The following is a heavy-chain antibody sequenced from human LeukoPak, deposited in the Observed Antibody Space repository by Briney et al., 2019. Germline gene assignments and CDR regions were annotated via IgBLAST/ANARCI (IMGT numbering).Heavy chain of an antibody. CDR2: ISITGGTT. V-gene: IGHV3-23*01. D-gene: IGHD2-8*02. CDR1: GFTFSSYA. J-gene: IGHJ4*02. CDR3: ASPCSWAPAGGGMRVDY. Sequence: GGSLRLSCAASGFTFSSYAMSWVRQAPGKGLEWVSVISITGGTTYYADSVKGRFTISRDNSKNTLYLQMNSLRAQDTAVYSGASPCSWAPAGGGMRVDYWGQGALVVVVS.